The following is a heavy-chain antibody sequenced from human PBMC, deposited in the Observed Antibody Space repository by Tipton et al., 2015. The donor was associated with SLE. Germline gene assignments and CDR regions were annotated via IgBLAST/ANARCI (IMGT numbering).Heavy chain of an antibody. J-gene: IGHJ2*01. CDR2: IHHSGST. CDR1: GGSIRSSNW. CDR3: AKASLGGIWYFDL. V-gene: IGHV4-4*02. Sequence: TLSLTCAVSGGSIRSSNWWSWVRQPPGKGLEWIGEIHHSGSTNSNPSLKSRVTISADTSKNQFSLKLTSVTAADTAVYYCAKASLGGIWYFDLWGRGTLVTVSS.